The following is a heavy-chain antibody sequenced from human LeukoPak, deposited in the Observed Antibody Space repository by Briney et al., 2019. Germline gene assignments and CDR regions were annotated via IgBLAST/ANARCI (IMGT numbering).Heavy chain of an antibody. Sequence: GGSLRLSCAASGFTFKLYWMHWVRQAPGKGLVWVSRINTDGIITSYADSVKGRFTISRDNAKNTLYLQMSSLRVEDTAVYYCASWAGNTQSDSWSGPFDYWGQGTLVTVSS. CDR1: GFTFKLYW. CDR2: INTDGIIT. D-gene: IGHD3-3*01. V-gene: IGHV3-74*01. J-gene: IGHJ4*02. CDR3: ASWAGNTQSDSWSGPFDY.